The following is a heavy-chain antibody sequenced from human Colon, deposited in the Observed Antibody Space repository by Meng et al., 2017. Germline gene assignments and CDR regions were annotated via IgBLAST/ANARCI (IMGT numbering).Heavy chain of an antibody. CDR3: ARDERGGPYYFDY. CDR1: GYSFTSYG. J-gene: IGHJ4*02. V-gene: IGHV1-3*01. Sequence: QVQLVQSGAELTKPGASVKVSCQAFGYSFTSYGMHWLRQAPGQRPEWMGWIYPADGNRRYSQKFQDRLTITTDTFARTAYMELSSLRSEDTAVYFCARDERGGPYYFDYWGQGTLVTVSS. CDR2: IYPADGNR.